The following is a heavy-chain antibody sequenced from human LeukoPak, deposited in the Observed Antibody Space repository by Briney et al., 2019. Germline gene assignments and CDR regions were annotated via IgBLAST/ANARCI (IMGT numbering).Heavy chain of an antibody. CDR2: MSTNNDIT. CDR1: GYTFTSYD. Sequence: ASVKVSCKASGYTFTSYDIHGVGQATVQGLEWVGWMSTNNDITGYEQKFQGRVTMTRSTSMRTAYMELSSLRSEDTAVYYCERPRSAYYDSSGFYIWGQGSLVTVSS. CDR3: ERPRSAYYDSSGFYI. J-gene: IGHJ4*02. V-gene: IGHV1-8*01. D-gene: IGHD3-22*01.